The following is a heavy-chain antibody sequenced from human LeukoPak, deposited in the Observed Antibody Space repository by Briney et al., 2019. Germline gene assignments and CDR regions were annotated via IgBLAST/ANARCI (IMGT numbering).Heavy chain of an antibody. Sequence: SETLSLTCTVSGGSISSYYWGWIRQPPGKGLEWIGSIYYSGSTYYNPSLKSRVTISVDTSKNQFSLKLSSVTAADTAVYYCARPGNVRESTVTLAYYFDYWGQGTLVTVSS. CDR2: IYYSGST. D-gene: IGHD4-17*01. V-gene: IGHV4-39*07. J-gene: IGHJ4*02. CDR1: GGSISSYY. CDR3: ARPGNVRESTVTLAYYFDY.